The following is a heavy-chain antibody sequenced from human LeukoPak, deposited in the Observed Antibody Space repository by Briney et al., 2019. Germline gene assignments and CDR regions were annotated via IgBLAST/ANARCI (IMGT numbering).Heavy chain of an antibody. CDR1: GGTFSIYA. CDR2: IIPIFGTA. D-gene: IGHD3-22*01. J-gene: IGHJ4*02. V-gene: IGHV1-69*13. CDR3: ARDWYYYDSSGYYYALRY. Sequence: SVKVSCTASGGTFSIYAISWVRQAPGQGLEWMGGIIPIFGTANYAQKFQGRVTITADESTSTAYLELSSLRSEDTAVYYCARDWYYYDSSGYYYALRYWGQGTLVTVSS.